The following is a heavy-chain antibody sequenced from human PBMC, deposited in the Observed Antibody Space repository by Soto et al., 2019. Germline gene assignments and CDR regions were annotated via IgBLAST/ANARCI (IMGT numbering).Heavy chain of an antibody. J-gene: IGHJ4*02. CDR1: GFTFSSYG. V-gene: IGHV3-30*18. CDR2: ISYDGSNK. D-gene: IGHD3-10*01. Sequence: QVQLVESGGGVVQPGRSLRLSCAASGFTFSSYGMHWVRQAPGKGLEWVAVISYDGSNKYYADSVKGRFTISRDNSKNTLYLQMNSLRAEDTAVYYGAKDRLLLWFGGDFDYWGQGTLVTVSS. CDR3: AKDRLLLWFGGDFDY.